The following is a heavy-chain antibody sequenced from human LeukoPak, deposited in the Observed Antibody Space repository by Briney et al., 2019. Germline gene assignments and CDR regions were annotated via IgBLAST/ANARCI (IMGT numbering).Heavy chain of an antibody. J-gene: IGHJ4*02. D-gene: IGHD6-6*01. CDR3: ARPHPPDSSSGED. Sequence: SETLSLTCTVSGGSISSSSYYCGWIRQPPGKGLEWIGSIYYSGSTYYNPSLKSRVTISVDTSKNQFSLKLSSVTAADTAVYYCARPHPPDSSSGEDWGQGTLVTVSS. V-gene: IGHV4-39*01. CDR1: GGSISSSSYY. CDR2: IYYSGST.